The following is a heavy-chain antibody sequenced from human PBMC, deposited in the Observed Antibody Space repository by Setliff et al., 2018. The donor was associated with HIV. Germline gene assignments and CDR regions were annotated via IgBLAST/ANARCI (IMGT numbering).Heavy chain of an antibody. D-gene: IGHD2-15*01. CDR1: GGSISSAGYY. J-gene: IGHJ2*01. V-gene: IGHV4-31*03. Sequence: KPSETLSLTCTVSGGSISSAGYYWSWIRQHPGTGLEWIGYIYYSGNTYYTPSLASRVSISVDTSKNHFSLKLTSVTAADTAVYYCARALGLGGWYFDLWVRGTLFTVSS. CDR3: ARALGLGGWYFDL. CDR2: IYYSGNT.